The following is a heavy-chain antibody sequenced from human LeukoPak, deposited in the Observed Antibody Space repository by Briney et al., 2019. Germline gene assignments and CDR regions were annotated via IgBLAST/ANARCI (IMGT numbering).Heavy chain of an antibody. V-gene: IGHV1-2*04. D-gene: IGHD6-13*01. CDR2: INPNSGGT. CDR3: ARGDLEQQLPTFGMDV. Sequence: ASVKVSCKASGYTFTGYYMHWVRQAPGQGLEWMGWINPNSGGTNYAQKFQGWVTMTRDTSISTAYMELSRLRSDDTAVYYCARGDLEQQLPTFGMDVWGQGTTVTVSS. CDR1: GYTFTGYY. J-gene: IGHJ6*02.